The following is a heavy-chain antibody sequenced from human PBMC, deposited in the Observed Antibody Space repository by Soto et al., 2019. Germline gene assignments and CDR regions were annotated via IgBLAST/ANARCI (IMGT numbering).Heavy chain of an antibody. D-gene: IGHD5-18*01. V-gene: IGHV3-66*01. CDR2: IYSGGST. J-gene: IGHJ4*02. CDR1: GFTVRTNY. Sequence: EVQLVESGGGLVQPGGSLRLSCAASGFTVRTNYMSWVRQAPGKGLEWVSVIYSGGSTYYADSVKGRFTISRDNSKNTLYLQMNSLSAEDTAVYYCARDGYGYGHVGYWGQGTLVTVSS. CDR3: ARDGYGYGHVGY.